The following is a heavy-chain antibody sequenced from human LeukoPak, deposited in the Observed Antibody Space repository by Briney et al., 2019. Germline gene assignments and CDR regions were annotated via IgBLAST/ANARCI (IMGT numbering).Heavy chain of an antibody. CDR1: GFTFSSYG. D-gene: IGHD3-10*01. J-gene: IGHJ4*02. Sequence: GGSLRLSCAASGFTFSSYGMHWVRQAPGKGLEWVAFIRYDGSNKYYADSVKGRFTISRDNSKNTLYLQMNSLRAEDTAVYYCARHGSGSYLLTFDYWGQGTLVTVSS. CDR2: IRYDGSNK. V-gene: IGHV3-30*02. CDR3: ARHGSGSYLLTFDY.